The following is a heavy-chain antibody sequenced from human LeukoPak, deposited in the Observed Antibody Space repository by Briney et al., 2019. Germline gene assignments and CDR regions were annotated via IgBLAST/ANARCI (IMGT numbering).Heavy chain of an antibody. Sequence: GGSLRLSCAASGFTFSSYGMIWVRQAPGNGLEWVSAISGSGGSTYYADSVKGRFTISRDNAKTSLSLQMNSLRAEDAAVYYCARGPYTDYWGQGTLVTVSS. CDR1: GFTFSSYG. D-gene: IGHD4-11*01. CDR2: ISGSGGST. CDR3: ARGPYTDY. J-gene: IGHJ4*02. V-gene: IGHV3-23*01.